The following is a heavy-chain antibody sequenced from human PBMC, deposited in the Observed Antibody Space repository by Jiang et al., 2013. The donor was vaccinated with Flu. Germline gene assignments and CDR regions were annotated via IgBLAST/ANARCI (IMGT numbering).Heavy chain of an antibody. D-gene: IGHD2-15*01. J-gene: IGHJ4*02. V-gene: IGHV3-23*01. CDR3: AKDRYCSGGSCYSGVDY. CDR1: GFTFSSYA. Sequence: QLLESGGGLVQPGGSLRLSCAASGFTFSSYAMSWVRQAPGKGLEWVSAISGSGGSTYYADSVKGRFTISRDNSKNTLYLQMNSLRAEDTAVYYCAKDRYCSGGSCYSGVDYWGQGTLVTVSS. CDR2: ISGSGGST.